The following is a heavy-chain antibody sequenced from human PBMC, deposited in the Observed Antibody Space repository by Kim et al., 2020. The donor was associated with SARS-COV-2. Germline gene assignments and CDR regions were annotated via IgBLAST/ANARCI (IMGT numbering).Heavy chain of an antibody. CDR2: VIPPSGST. CDR3: TRAVREYGDYGDYFDH. V-gene: IGHV1-69*13. D-gene: IGHD4-17*01. Sequence: SVKVSCKASGGSFNNCAFNWVRQAPGQGLEWIGGVIPPSGSTKYAQKFQGRITITAEESTSTAYMELSSLRSDDTAVYYCTRAVREYGDYGDYFDHWGQGTLVTVSS. J-gene: IGHJ4*02. CDR1: GGSFNNCA.